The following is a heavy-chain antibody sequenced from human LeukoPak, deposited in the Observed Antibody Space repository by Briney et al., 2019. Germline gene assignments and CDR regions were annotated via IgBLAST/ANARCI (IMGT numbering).Heavy chain of an antibody. D-gene: IGHD3-3*01. J-gene: IGHJ4*02. Sequence: GGSLGLYCAPHGFTFPVWVLSWLRQAPGKGREWVGFIRKKTSGEAPQYAASVSGRFTITIHDAITIASLRIRRLITDDTGGYFCGRAGDYDFWLDYWGQGTLVTVSS. CDR1: GFTFPVWV. CDR3: GRAGDYDFWLDY. CDR2: IRKKTSGEAP. V-gene: IGHV3-49*03.